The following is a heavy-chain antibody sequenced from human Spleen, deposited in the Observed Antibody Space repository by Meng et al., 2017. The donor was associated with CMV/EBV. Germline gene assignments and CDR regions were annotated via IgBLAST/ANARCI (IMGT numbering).Heavy chain of an antibody. V-gene: IGHV3-21*01. CDR1: GFTFSDYT. CDR3: ARDKTGSSSHNSMDV. CDR2: INIDDSDI. D-gene: IGHD6-6*01. J-gene: IGHJ6*02. Sequence: GESLKISWAASGFTFSDYTMNWVRQAPGKGLEWVSSINIDDSDIYYADSVKGRFTISRDNAKNSLYLQMNSLRAEDTAVYYCARDKTGSSSHNSMDVWGQGTTVTVS.